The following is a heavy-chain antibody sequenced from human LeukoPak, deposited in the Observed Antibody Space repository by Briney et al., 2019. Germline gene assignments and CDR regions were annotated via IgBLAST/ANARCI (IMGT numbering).Heavy chain of an antibody. Sequence: GGSLRLSCAASGFTVSYNYMSWVRQAPGKGLEWVSIIYSDGNTYYADSVKGRFTISRDNSENTVDLQMNSLRVEDTAVYYCARGMVATGSWGQGTPVTVSS. CDR3: ARGMVATGS. V-gene: IGHV3-66*02. CDR1: GFTVSYNY. J-gene: IGHJ5*02. D-gene: IGHD5-12*01. CDR2: IYSDGNT.